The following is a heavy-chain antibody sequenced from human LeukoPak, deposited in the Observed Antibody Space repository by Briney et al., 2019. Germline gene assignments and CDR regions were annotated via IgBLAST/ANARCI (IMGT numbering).Heavy chain of an antibody. Sequence: SETLSLTCAVYGGSFSGYYWSWIRQPPGKGLEWIGEINHSGSTNYNPSLKSRVTISVDTSKNQFSLKLSSVTAADTAVYYCAGARYFHWLTHHDYWGQGTLVTVSS. D-gene: IGHD3-9*01. CDR2: INHSGST. J-gene: IGHJ4*02. CDR3: AGARYFHWLTHHDY. V-gene: IGHV4-34*01. CDR1: GGSFSGYY.